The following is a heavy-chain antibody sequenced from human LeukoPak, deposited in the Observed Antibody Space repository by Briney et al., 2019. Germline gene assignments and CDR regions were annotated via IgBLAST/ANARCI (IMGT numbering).Heavy chain of an antibody. D-gene: IGHD6-13*01. Sequence: GFLRLSCAASGFTVSSNYMSWVRQAPGKGLEWVSVIYSASSTYYADSVKGRFTISRDNSKNTLYLQMNSLRAEDTAVYYCARDLGAALGYWGQGTLVTVSS. J-gene: IGHJ4*02. CDR2: IYSASST. CDR1: GFTVSSNY. V-gene: IGHV3-53*01. CDR3: ARDLGAALGY.